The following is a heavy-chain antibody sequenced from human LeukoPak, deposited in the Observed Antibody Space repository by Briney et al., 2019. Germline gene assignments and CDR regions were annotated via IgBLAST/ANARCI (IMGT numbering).Heavy chain of an antibody. J-gene: IGHJ6*02. CDR3: ARDLYYYGMDV. Sequence: GRSLRLSCAASGFTSSDYYMSWIRQAPGKGLEWVSYISSSGSTIYYADSVKGRFTISRDNAKNSLYLQMNSLRAEDTAVYYCARDLYYYGMDVWGQGTTVTVSS. CDR1: GFTSSDYY. V-gene: IGHV3-11*01. CDR2: ISSSGSTI.